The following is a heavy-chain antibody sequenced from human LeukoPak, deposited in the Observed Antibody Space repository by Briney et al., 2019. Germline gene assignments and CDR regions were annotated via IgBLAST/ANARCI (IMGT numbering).Heavy chain of an antibody. V-gene: IGHV4-59*08. Sequence: SETLSLTCTVSGGSIRSYYWSWIRQPPGKGLEWIGYIYYSGSTNYNPSLKSRATISVDTSKKQFSLKLSSVTAADTAVYYCARSAIDAFDIWGQGTMVTVSS. D-gene: IGHD6-25*01. CDR2: IYYSGST. J-gene: IGHJ3*02. CDR3: ARSAIDAFDI. CDR1: GGSIRSYY.